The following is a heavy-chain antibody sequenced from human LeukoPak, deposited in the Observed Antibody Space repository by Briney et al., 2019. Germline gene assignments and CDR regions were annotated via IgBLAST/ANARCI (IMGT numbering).Heavy chain of an antibody. CDR2: ISGSGGST. D-gene: IGHD4-17*01. CDR3: AKDLDYGDYTVQH. V-gene: IGHV3-23*01. CDR1: GFTVSSNY. J-gene: IGHJ1*01. Sequence: GGSLRLSCAASGFTVSSNYMSWVRQAPGKGLEWVSAISGSGGSTYYADSVKGRFTISRDNSKNTLYLQMNSLRAEDTAVYYCAKDLDYGDYTVQHWGQGTLVTVSS.